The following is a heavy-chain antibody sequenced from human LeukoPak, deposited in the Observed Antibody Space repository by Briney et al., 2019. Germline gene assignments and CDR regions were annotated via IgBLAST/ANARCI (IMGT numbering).Heavy chain of an antibody. CDR3: ARQRDAFDI. D-gene: IGHD1-1*01. CDR2: INPNSGVT. Sequence: ASVKVSCKASGFTFTGYYMHWVRQAPGQGLEWMGWINPNSGVTKSAQKFQGRVTMTRDTSISTAYMELSRLRFDDTAVYYCARQRDAFDIWGQGTMVTVSS. V-gene: IGHV1-2*02. CDR1: GFTFTGYY. J-gene: IGHJ3*02.